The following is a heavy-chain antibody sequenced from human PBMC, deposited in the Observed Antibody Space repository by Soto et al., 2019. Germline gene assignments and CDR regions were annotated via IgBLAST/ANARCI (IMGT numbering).Heavy chain of an antibody. Sequence: QVQLVESGGGVVQPGRSLRLSCAASGFTFSSYAMHWVRQAPGKGLEWVAVISYDGSNKYYADSVKGRFTISRDNSKNTLYLQMNSLRAEDTAVYYCARAGKSIQLWSSLDYWGQGTLVTVSS. CDR1: GFTFSSYA. CDR3: ARAGKSIQLWSSLDY. J-gene: IGHJ4*02. CDR2: ISYDGSNK. V-gene: IGHV3-30-3*01. D-gene: IGHD5-18*01.